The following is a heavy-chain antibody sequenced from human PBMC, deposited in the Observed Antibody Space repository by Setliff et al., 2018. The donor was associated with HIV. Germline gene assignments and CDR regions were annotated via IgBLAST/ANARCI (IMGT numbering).Heavy chain of an antibody. Sequence: KASETLSLTCTVSGGSISSGGYYWSWIRQPPGKGLEWIGEINHSGSTNYNPSLKSRVTISVDTSKNQFSLKLRSVTAADTAFYYCARGVTHPPPFGAFDIWGLGTLVTVSS. CDR1: GGSISSGGYY. V-gene: IGHV4-61*08. J-gene: IGHJ3*02. D-gene: IGHD5-18*01. CDR2: INHSGST. CDR3: ARGVTHPPPFGAFDI.